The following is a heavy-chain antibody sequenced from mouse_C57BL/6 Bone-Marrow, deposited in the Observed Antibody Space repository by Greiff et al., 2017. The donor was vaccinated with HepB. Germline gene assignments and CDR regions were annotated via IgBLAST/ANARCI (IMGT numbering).Heavy chain of an antibody. Sequence: QVQLQHPGAELVKPGASVKLSCKASGYTFTSYWMHGVKQRPGRGLEWIGRLDPNRGGTKYNEKFKSMATLTVDKPASTAYMQLSSLTSEDSAVDYCARRYGSSYHFDYWGGGTTRTVAS. J-gene: IGHJ2*01. CDR1: GYTFTSYW. CDR3: ARRYGSSYHFDY. CDR2: LDPNRGGT. D-gene: IGHD1-1*01. V-gene: IGHV1-72*01.